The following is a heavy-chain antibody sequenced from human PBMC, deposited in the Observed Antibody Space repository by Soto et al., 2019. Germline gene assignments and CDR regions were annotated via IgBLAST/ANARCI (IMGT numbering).Heavy chain of an antibody. CDR3: ASQHYYDSSGYYVVY. V-gene: IGHV4-59*01. J-gene: IGHJ4*02. CDR2: IFYSGST. Sequence: PSETLSLTCTVSGGSISSYYWSWIRQPPGKGLEWIGFIFYSGSTSYNPSLKSRVTISIDTSEYQFSLKLNSVTAADTAVYYCASQHYYDSSGYYVVYWGQGTLVTVSS. CDR1: GGSISSYY. D-gene: IGHD3-22*01.